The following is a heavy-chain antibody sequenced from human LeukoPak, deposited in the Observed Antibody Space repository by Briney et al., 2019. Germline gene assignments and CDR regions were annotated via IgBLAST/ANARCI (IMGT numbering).Heavy chain of an antibody. CDR3: ARRYSGSYYPEYFDY. V-gene: IGHV5-51*01. J-gene: IGHJ4*02. CDR1: GYSFSNSW. CDR2: IWPGDSDT. D-gene: IGHD1-26*01. Sequence: GESLKISCKGSGYSFSNSWIGWVRQMPGKGLEWMGIIWPGDSDTRYSASFQGQVTISADKSNSTAYLQWSSLKASDTAMYYCARRYSGSYYPEYFDYWGQGTLVTVSS.